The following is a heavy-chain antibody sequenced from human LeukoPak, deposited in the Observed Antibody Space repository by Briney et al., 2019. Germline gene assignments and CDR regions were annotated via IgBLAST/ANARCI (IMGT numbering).Heavy chain of an antibody. CDR2: IRYDGSNK. V-gene: IGHV3-30*02. J-gene: IGHJ4*02. CDR3: AKDPQPPVVVPAAIVY. Sequence: PGGSLRLSCAASGFTFSSYGMHWVRQAPGKGLEWVAFIRYDGSNKYYADSVKGRFTISRDNSKNTLYLQMNSLRAEDTAVYYCAKDPQPPVVVPAAIVYWGQGTLVTVSS. CDR1: GFTFSSYG. D-gene: IGHD2-2*01.